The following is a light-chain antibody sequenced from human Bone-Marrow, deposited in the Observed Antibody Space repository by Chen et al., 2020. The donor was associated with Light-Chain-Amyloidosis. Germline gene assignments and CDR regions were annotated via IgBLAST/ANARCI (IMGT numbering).Light chain of an antibody. CDR2: GAS. CDR3: QQYGSSPLT. V-gene: IGKV3-20*01. Sequence: EIVLTQSPGTLSSSPGDSATLSCRASQSISSTTLAWFQQKPGQAPRLLIYGASSRATGIPDRFSGSGSGTDFTLTISRLEPEDFAVYFCQQYGSSPLTCGGGTKVDIK. CDR1: QSISSTT. J-gene: IGKJ4*01.